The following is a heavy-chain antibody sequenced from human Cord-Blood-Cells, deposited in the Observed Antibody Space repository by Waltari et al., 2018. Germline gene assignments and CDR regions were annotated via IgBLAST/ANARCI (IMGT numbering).Heavy chain of an antibody. CDR3: ARVNYFDY. J-gene: IGHJ4*02. CDR1: GYSISIGYY. V-gene: IGHV4-38-2*01. CDR2: VYHSGST. Sequence: QVQLQESGPGLVKPSETLSLTCAVSGYSISIGYYWGWIRQPPGKGLEWIGSVYHSGSTSYNTSIKIRVTISVDTSKNQFSLKLSSVTAADTAVYYCARVNYFDYWGQGTLVTVSS.